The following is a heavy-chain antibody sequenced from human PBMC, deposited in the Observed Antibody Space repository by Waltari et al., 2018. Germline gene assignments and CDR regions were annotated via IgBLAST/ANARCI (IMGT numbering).Heavy chain of an antibody. CDR2: RNIDGTST. V-gene: IGHV3-74*01. Sequence: EVQLVEAGGGLVRPGGSVRLSCVVSGFSFSNYWMYWVRQAPGQGLVWVSRRNIDGTSTTYADSVKGRFTISRDNAKNTLYLQMDDLRAEDTAVYYCARDSEGYSTWGAVDFWGQVRMVTVSP. J-gene: IGHJ3*01. CDR1: GFSFSNYW. CDR3: ARDSEGYSTWGAVDF. D-gene: IGHD3-16*01.